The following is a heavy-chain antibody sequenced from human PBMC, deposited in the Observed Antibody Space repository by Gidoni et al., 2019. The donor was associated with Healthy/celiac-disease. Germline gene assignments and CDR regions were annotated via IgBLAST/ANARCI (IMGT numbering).Heavy chain of an antibody. J-gene: IGHJ4*02. CDR2: ISWNSGSI. D-gene: IGHD3-10*01. Sequence: EVQLMESGGGLVQPGRSLRLSCAASGFTFDDYAMHWVRQAPGKGLEWVSGISWNSGSIGYADSVKGRFTISRDNAKNSLYLQMNSLRAEDTALYYCAKDSLWFGEYYFDYWGQGTLVTVSS. V-gene: IGHV3-9*01. CDR3: AKDSLWFGEYYFDY. CDR1: GFTFDDYA.